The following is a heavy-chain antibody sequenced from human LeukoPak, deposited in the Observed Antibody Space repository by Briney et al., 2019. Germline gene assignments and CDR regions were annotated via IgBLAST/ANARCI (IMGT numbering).Heavy chain of an antibody. CDR1: GFTFSSYS. D-gene: IGHD2-2*01. CDR2: ISSSSSYI. Sequence: PGGSLRLSCAASGFTFSSYSMNWVRQAPGKGREWVSSISSSSSYIYYADSVKGRFTISRDNAKNSLYLQMNSLRAEDTAVYYCARATEEVVPAATNTYYYYGMDVWGQGTTVTVSS. CDR3: ARATEEVVPAATNTYYYYGMDV. V-gene: IGHV3-21*01. J-gene: IGHJ6*02.